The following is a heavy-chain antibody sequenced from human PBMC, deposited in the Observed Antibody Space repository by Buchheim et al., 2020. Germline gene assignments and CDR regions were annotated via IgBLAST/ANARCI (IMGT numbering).Heavy chain of an antibody. CDR3: ARGGGWTDF. CDR2: VKKDGSET. Sequence: EVQLVESGGGLVQPGGSLRLSCAASGFTFTNNGMSWVRQPPGKGLEWVASVKKDGSETYYVDFARGRFTISRDNAKNSLYLQMNSLRAEDTAVYFRARGGGWTDFWGQGA. CDR1: GFTFTNNG. D-gene: IGHD6-19*01. J-gene: IGHJ4*02. V-gene: IGHV3-7*01.